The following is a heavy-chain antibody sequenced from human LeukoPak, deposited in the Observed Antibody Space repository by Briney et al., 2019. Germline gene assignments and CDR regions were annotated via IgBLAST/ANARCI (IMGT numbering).Heavy chain of an antibody. J-gene: IGHJ2*01. V-gene: IGHV4-34*01. CDR3: ARAPPYSSGRYFDL. CDR2: INHSGST. Sequence: SETLSLTCAVYGGSFSGYYWSWIRQPPGKGLEWIGEINHSGSTNYNPSLKSRVTISVDTSKNQFSLKLSSVTAADTAVYYCARAPPYSSGRYFDLRGRGTLVTVSS. D-gene: IGHD6-19*01. CDR1: GGSFSGYY.